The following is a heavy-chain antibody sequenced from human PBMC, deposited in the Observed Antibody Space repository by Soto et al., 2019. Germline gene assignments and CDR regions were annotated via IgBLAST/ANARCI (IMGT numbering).Heavy chain of an antibody. CDR1: GFTFSSYA. CDR2: ISYDGSNK. J-gene: IGHJ4*02. Sequence: QVQLVESGGGVVKPGRSLRLSCAASGFTFSSYAMHWVRQAPGKGLEWVAVISYDGSNKYYADSVKGRFTISRDNSKNTRYLKMNSLRAEDTAVNYGAKDVACAPSSSCYALDYWGQGTLVTVSS. CDR3: AKDVACAPSSSCYALDY. D-gene: IGHD2-15*01. V-gene: IGHV3-30-3*01.